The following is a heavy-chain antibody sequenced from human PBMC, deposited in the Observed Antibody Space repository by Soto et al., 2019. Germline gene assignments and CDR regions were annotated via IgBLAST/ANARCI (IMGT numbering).Heavy chain of an antibody. Sequence: QITLNESGPTLVKPTQTLTLTCTFSGFSLTTSGVGVGWIRQSPGKAPAWLALIYWDDDKRYSPSLKSRLTITKDTSKNQVVLTMANLDPADTATYYCAHRVLRTVFGLVTTTAIYFDFWGQGTPVAVSS. CDR3: AHRVLRTVFGLVTTTAIYFDF. CDR1: GFSLTTSGVG. J-gene: IGHJ4*02. D-gene: IGHD3-3*01. CDR2: IYWDDDK. V-gene: IGHV2-5*02.